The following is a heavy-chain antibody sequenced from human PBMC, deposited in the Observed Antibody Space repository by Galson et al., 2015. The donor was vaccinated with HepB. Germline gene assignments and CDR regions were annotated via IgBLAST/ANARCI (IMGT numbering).Heavy chain of an antibody. V-gene: IGHV1-18*04. Sequence: QSGAEVKKPGASVKVSCKASGYTFTSYGISWVRQAPGQGLEWMGWISAYNGNTNYAQKLQGRVTMTTDTSTSTAYMELRSLRSDDPAVYYCARDGGSYLRYYYYGMDVWGQGTTVTVSS. CDR2: ISAYNGNT. J-gene: IGHJ6*02. D-gene: IGHD1-26*01. CDR1: GYTFTSYG. CDR3: ARDGGSYLRYYYYGMDV.